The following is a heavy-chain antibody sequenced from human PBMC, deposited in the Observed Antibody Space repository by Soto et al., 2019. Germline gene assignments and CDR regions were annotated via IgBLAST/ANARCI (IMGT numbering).Heavy chain of an antibody. J-gene: IGHJ4*02. CDR3: ARLAGETYYYGSGSEYFDY. V-gene: IGHV4-39*01. D-gene: IGHD3-10*01. CDR1: GGSISSSSYY. CDR2: IYYSGST. Sequence: SETLSLICTVSGGSISSSSYYWGWIRQPPGKGPEWIGSIYYSGSTYYNPSLKSRVTISVDTSKNQFSLKLSSVTAADTAVYYCARLAGETYYYGSGSEYFDYWGQGTLVTVSS.